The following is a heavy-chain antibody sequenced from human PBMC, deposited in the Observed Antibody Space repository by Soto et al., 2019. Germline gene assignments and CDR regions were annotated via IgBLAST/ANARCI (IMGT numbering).Heavy chain of an antibody. V-gene: IGHV4-38-2*01. J-gene: IGHJ4*02. CDR3: ARRRYYDFWSGFDY. CDR1: GYSISSGYY. D-gene: IGHD3-3*01. CDR2: IYHSGST. Sequence: SETLSLTCAVSGYSISSGYYWGWIRQPPGKGLEWIGSIYHSGSTYYNPSLKSRVTISVDTSKNQFSLKLSSVTAADTAVYYRARRRYYDFWSGFDYWGQGTLVTVSS.